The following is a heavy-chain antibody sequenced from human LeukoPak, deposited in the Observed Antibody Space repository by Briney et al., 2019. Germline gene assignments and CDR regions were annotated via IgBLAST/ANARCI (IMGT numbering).Heavy chain of an antibody. D-gene: IGHD3-9*01. CDR2: TNHSGST. Sequence: SETLSLTCAVYGGSFSGYYWSWIRQPPGKGLEYIGETNHSGSTNYNPSLKSRVTISVDTSKNQFSLKLSSVTAADTAVYYCARSLRFFDWLLSPFDYWGQGTLVTVSS. CDR1: GGSFSGYY. V-gene: IGHV4-34*01. J-gene: IGHJ4*02. CDR3: ARSLRFFDWLLSPFDY.